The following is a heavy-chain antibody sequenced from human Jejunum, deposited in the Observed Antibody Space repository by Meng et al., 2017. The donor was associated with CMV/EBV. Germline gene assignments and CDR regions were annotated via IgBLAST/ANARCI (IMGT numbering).Heavy chain of an antibody. Sequence: LKISCAASGFTFSRYWMHWVRQAPGKVLVWVSHINSDWSKTNYADSVQGRFTISRDNAKNTLYLQMNSLRAEDTAVYYCARWVAYWGQGTRVTVSS. CDR1: GFTFSRYW. CDR2: INSDWSKT. V-gene: IGHV3-74*01. CDR3: ARWVAY. J-gene: IGHJ4*02.